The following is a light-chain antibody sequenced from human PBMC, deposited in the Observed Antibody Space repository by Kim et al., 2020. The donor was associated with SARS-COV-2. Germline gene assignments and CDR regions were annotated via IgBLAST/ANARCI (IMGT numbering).Light chain of an antibody. CDR3: LQHNSYPVT. CDR1: QGIRNK. CDR2: DAS. J-gene: IGKJ2*01. Sequence: SASVGDRVTITCRASQGIRNKLGWHQQKPGKAPKRLIYDASNLESGVPSRFSGSGSGTEFTLTISSLQPEDSATYYCLQHNSYPVTFGQGTKLEI. V-gene: IGKV1-17*01.